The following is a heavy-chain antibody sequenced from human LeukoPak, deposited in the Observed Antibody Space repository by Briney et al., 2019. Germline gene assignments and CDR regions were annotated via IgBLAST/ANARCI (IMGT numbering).Heavy chain of an antibody. CDR3: AREVYRGYDIFDY. Sequence: GGSLRLSCAASGFTPSSYEMNWVRQAPGKGLERVSYISSSGSSTYYADSVKGRFTISRDNAKNSLYLQMNSLRAEDTAVCYCAREVYRGYDIFDYWGQGTLVTVSS. V-gene: IGHV3-48*03. J-gene: IGHJ4*02. CDR1: GFTPSSYE. CDR2: ISSSGSST. D-gene: IGHD5-12*01.